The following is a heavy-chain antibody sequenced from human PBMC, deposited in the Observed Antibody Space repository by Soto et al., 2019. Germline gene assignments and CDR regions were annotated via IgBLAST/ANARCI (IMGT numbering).Heavy chain of an antibody. V-gene: IGHV5-51*01. Sequence: EVQLVQSGAEVKKPGESLRISCKAPGYTFTNNYIGWVRQMPGKGLEWMGIIFPGDSDSRYSPSFQGQFTFSVDKSITTAYLQWGSLKSSDTALYYCARLFPYASGSHGFDYWGQGTLVTVSS. J-gene: IGHJ4*02. D-gene: IGHD3-10*01. CDR2: IFPGDSDS. CDR1: GYTFTNNY. CDR3: ARLFPYASGSHGFDY.